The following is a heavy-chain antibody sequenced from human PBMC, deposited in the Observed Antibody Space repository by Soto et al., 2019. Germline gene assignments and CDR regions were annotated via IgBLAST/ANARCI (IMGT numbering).Heavy chain of an antibody. CDR1: GCTFVDYA. CDR2: ISWNSGNI. CDR3: LRSKGGYSYGTPFDY. D-gene: IGHD5-18*01. J-gene: IGHJ4*02. V-gene: IGHV3-9*01. Sequence: GGPLRLSCAASGCTFVDYAMHWVMQVLRKGLEWVSSISWNSGNIGYADSVKGRFTTSRDNAKNSLYLQMNSLRPEDTALYYCLRSKGGYSYGTPFDYWGQGTLVTVSS.